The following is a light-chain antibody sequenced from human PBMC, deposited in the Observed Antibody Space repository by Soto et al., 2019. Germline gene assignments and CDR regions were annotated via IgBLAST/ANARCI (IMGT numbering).Light chain of an antibody. Sequence: QSVLTQPASVSGSPGQSITISCTGTSSDVGGYNYVSWYQQHPGKAPKLMIYEVSNRPSGVSDRFSGSRSGNTASLNTSGIQAEDEADYYCISYTSRSTWVFGGGTKLTVL. CDR3: ISYTSRSTWV. CDR2: EVS. J-gene: IGLJ3*02. CDR1: SSDVGGYNY. V-gene: IGLV2-14*01.